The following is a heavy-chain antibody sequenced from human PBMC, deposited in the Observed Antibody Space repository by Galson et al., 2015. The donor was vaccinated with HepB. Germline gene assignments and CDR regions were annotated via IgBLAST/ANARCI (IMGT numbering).Heavy chain of an antibody. CDR3: ARALPQYYYDTSGFYYFDN. J-gene: IGHJ4*02. Sequence: SLRLSCATSGFSFSDYYMSWIRQAPGKGLEWISYISSSGSHTNYAGSVKGRFAISRDNARNSLYLQMNSLRAEDTAIYYCARALPQYYYDTSGFYYFDNWGQGTLGTVSS. D-gene: IGHD3-22*01. V-gene: IGHV3-11*06. CDR2: ISSSGSHT. CDR1: GFSFSDYY.